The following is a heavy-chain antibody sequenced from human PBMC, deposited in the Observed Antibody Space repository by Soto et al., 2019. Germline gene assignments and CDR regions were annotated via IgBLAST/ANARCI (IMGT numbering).Heavy chain of an antibody. Sequence: GESLNISCKGSGYSFTRYWIGWVRQMPGKGLEWMGIIYPGDSDTRYSPSFQGQVTISADKSISTAYLQWSSLKASDTAMYYCARVVPIVVVPAADLWFDPWGQGTLVTVSS. J-gene: IGHJ5*02. CDR1: GYSFTRYW. V-gene: IGHV5-51*01. CDR2: IYPGDSDT. D-gene: IGHD2-2*01. CDR3: ARVVPIVVVPAADLWFDP.